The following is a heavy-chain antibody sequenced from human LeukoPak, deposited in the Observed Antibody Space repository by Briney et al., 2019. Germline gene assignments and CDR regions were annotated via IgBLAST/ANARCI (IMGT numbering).Heavy chain of an antibody. J-gene: IGHJ4*02. CDR3: ARDGWQVKTFDY. Sequence: ASVKVSCKASGGTFSSFAISWVRQAPGQGLEWMGRIIPILGIANYAQKFQGRVTITADKSTSTAYMELTSLRSEDTAVYYCARDGWQVKTFDYWGQGTLVTVSS. CDR2: IIPILGIA. V-gene: IGHV1-69*04. D-gene: IGHD5-24*01. CDR1: GGTFSSFA.